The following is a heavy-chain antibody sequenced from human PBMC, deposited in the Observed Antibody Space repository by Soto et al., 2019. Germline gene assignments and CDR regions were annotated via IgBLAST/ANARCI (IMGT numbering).Heavy chain of an antibody. D-gene: IGHD3-10*01. CDR1: GFTFSNYA. V-gene: IGHV3-23*01. Sequence: VLLLESGGGLVQPGGSLRLSCVASGFTFSNYAMSWVRQAPGKGLEWVSAISNSGGVTFYGDSVKGRFTMSRDNSDNTLYLLMSSLVGEYTAVYYCSTVARYGPGSYPPFDSRVQGNLVPVSS. J-gene: IGHJ4*02. CDR3: STVARYGPGSYPPFDS. CDR2: ISNSGGVT.